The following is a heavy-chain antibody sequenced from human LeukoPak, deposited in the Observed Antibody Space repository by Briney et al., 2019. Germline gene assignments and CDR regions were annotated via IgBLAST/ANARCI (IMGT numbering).Heavy chain of an antibody. CDR1: GFTFRSYT. Sequence: GGSLRLSCAGSGFTFRSYTMTWVRKPPGKGLEWVSAISGRGDNTKYADSVKGRFTVSRDNSKDTLYLQMNSLRAEDTAIYYCAKERTTSGTFFPDDWGQGTLVTVSS. CDR3: AKERTTSGTFFPDD. J-gene: IGHJ4*02. V-gene: IGHV3-23*01. CDR2: ISGRGDNT. D-gene: IGHD1-14*01.